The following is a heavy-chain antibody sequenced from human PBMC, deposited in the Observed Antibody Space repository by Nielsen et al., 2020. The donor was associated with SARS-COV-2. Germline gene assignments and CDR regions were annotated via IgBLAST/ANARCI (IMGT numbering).Heavy chain of an antibody. Sequence: GGSLRLSCAASGFTFDDYAMHWVPQAPGKGLEWVSGISWNSGSIGYADSVKGRFTISRDNAKNSLYLQMNSLRAEDTALYYCAKLGADSCYWGQGTLVTVSS. CDR3: AKLGADSCY. J-gene: IGHJ4*02. CDR1: GFTFDDYA. D-gene: IGHD2-15*01. CDR2: ISWNSGSI. V-gene: IGHV3-9*01.